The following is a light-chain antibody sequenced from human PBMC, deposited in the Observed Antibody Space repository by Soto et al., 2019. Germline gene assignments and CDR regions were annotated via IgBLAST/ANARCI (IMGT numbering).Light chain of an antibody. CDR1: QSVSRSY. CDR3: QQYGDSPPWT. Sequence: EIVLTQSPGTLSLSPGERATLSCRASQSVSRSYLARYQQKPGQAPRLLVYGASIRATGIPDRFSGSGSGTDFSLTINKVEPEDFAVYYCQQYGDSPPWTFGQGTKVEIK. V-gene: IGKV3-20*01. J-gene: IGKJ1*01. CDR2: GAS.